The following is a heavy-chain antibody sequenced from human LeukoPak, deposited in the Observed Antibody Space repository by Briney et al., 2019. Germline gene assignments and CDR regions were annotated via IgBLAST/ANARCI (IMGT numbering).Heavy chain of an antibody. CDR2: ISYDGSNK. Sequence: GGSLRLSCAASGFTFSSYAMHWDRQAPGKGLEWVAVISYDGSNKYYADSVKGRFTISRDNSKNTLCLQMNSLRAEDTAVYYCARSPLMPRIRGDAFDIWGQGTMVTVSS. V-gene: IGHV3-30-3*01. CDR3: ARSPLMPRIRGDAFDI. D-gene: IGHD2-2*01. J-gene: IGHJ3*02. CDR1: GFTFSSYA.